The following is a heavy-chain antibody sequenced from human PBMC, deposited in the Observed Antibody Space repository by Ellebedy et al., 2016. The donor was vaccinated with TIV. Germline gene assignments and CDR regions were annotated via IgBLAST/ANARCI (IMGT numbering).Heavy chain of an antibody. CDR1: GFSFSSYW. V-gene: IGHV3-7*01. J-gene: IGHJ3*02. D-gene: IGHD1-26*01. CDR3: ATDGSYVDYRSPTHAFEM. CDR2: IRQDGNDK. Sequence: GESLKISCAASGFSFSSYWMSWVRQAPGKGLEWVANIRQDGNDKYYVDSVKGRFTISRDNAKNSLYLQMDSLRAEDTAVYYCATDGSYVDYRSPTHAFEMWGQGTMVTVSS.